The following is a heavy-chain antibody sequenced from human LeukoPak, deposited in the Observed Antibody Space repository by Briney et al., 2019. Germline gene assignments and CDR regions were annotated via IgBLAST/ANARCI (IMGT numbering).Heavy chain of an antibody. Sequence: PGGSLRLSCAASGFTFSSYWMHWVRQALGKGLVWVSRINSDGSSTSYADSVKGRFTISRDNAKNTLYLQMNSLRAEDTAVYYCARDLHYYDSSGYYWFDPWGQGTLVTVSS. CDR3: ARDLHYYDSSGYYWFDP. CDR1: GFTFSSYW. D-gene: IGHD3-22*01. CDR2: INSDGSST. J-gene: IGHJ5*02. V-gene: IGHV3-74*01.